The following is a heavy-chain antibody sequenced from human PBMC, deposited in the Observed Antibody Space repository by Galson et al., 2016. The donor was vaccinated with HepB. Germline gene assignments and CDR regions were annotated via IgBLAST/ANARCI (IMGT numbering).Heavy chain of an antibody. Sequence: SLRLSCAASGFTFSNYAMGWVRQAPGKGLEWVSAIDNGGGGTYYADSVRGRFAISRDNSRNTVYLQLNSLRADDTAVYYFGRETLPYGGYYLDSWGQGTLVTVAS. V-gene: IGHV3-23*01. CDR2: IDNGGGGT. CDR3: GRETLPYGGYYLDS. D-gene: IGHD3-10*01. J-gene: IGHJ4*02. CDR1: GFTFSNYA.